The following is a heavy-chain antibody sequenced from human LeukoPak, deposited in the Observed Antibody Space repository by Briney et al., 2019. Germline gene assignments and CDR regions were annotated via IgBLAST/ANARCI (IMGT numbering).Heavy chain of an antibody. D-gene: IGHD4-17*01. J-gene: IGHJ4*02. CDR2: ISLNGGDT. CDR1: GGSISSYY. V-gene: IGHV3-30*03. CDR3: ARDPTTRSNRAQFYSDY. Sequence: LSLTCTVSGGSISSYYWSWVRQAPGKGLEWVAVISLNGGDTNYAGSVKGRFTISRDNSKNTLYLQMNSLRAEDTAVYYCARDPTTRSNRAQFYSDYWGQGTLVIVSS.